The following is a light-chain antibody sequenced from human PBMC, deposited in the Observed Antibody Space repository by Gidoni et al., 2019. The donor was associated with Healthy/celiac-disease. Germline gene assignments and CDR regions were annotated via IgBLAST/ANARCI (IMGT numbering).Light chain of an antibody. CDR1: QSVSSSY. CDR3: QQYGSSPVT. V-gene: IGKV3-20*01. J-gene: IGKJ5*01. CDR2: GAS. Sequence: EIVLTQSPGTLSLSPGERATLSCRASQSVSSSYLAWYQQKPGQAPRLLIYGASSRATGIPDRFSGSGSGTDFTLTISRLEPEDFAVYYCQQYGSSPVTFXQXTRLEIK.